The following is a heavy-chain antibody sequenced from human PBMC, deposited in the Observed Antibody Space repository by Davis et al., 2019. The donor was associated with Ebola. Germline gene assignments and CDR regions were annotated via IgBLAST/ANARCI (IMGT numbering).Heavy chain of an antibody. J-gene: IGHJ6*02. CDR3: ARDRPLDFFFGDYYGMDV. Sequence: GESLKISCAASGFTFNYLGMHWVRQAPGKGLEWVATLSYDGSYDFYADSVKGRFTISRDNSKNTLYLQMNSLRAEDTAVYYCARDRPLDFFFGDYYGMDVWGQGTTVTVSS. CDR1: GFTFNYLG. D-gene: IGHD3-16*01. CDR2: LSYDGSYD. V-gene: IGHV3-30*03.